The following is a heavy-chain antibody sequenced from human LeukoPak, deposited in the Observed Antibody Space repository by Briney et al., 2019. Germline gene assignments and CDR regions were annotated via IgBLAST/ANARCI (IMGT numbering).Heavy chain of an antibody. J-gene: IGHJ4*02. CDR1: GFTFSSYA. Sequence: PGGSLRLSCEASGFTFSSYAMSWVRQAPGKGLEWVSAISGSGGSTYYAGSVKGRFTISRDNSKNTLYLQMNSLRAEDTAVYYCVMTYYYGSGSDWGQGTLVTVSS. V-gene: IGHV3-23*01. CDR2: ISGSGGST. D-gene: IGHD3-10*01. CDR3: VMTYYYGSGSD.